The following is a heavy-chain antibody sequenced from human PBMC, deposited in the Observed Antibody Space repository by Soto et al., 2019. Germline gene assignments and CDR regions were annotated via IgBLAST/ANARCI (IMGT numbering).Heavy chain of an antibody. Sequence: PGASLKISCKGSGYSFTSYWIGWVRQMPGKGLEWMGIIYPGDSDTRYSPSFQGQVTISADKSISTAYLQWSSLKASDTAMYYCAISSFFGGPTYYYYGMDVWGQGTTVTVSS. V-gene: IGHV5-51*01. D-gene: IGHD3-10*01. CDR3: AISSFFGGPTYYYYGMDV. CDR2: IYPGDSDT. CDR1: GYSFTSYW. J-gene: IGHJ6*02.